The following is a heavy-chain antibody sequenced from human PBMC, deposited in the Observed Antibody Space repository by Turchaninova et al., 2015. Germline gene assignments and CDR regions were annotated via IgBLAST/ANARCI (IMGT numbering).Heavy chain of an antibody. CDR2: IRSKACGGTT. J-gene: IGHJ4*02. CDR1: GFTFGDYA. Sequence: EVQLVESGGGLAQPGRSLRLSCAASGFTFGDYAMRWFRQAQGKGLEGIGLIRSKACGGTTEYAASVKGRFTVSRDDSKSVAYLQMNSLQTEDTAVYYCSKTQTFDYWGRGTLVTVSS. V-gene: IGHV3-49*03. D-gene: IGHD4-23*01. CDR3: SKTQTFDY.